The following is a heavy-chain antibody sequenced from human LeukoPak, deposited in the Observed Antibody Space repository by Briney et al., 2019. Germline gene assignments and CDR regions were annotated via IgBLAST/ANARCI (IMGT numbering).Heavy chain of an antibody. V-gene: IGHV4-59*01. D-gene: IGHD2-2*01. CDR2: IYYSGST. CDR3: ARIYCSSTTCYFDY. J-gene: IGHJ4*02. Sequence: SETLSLTCTVSGGSISSYYWSWIRQPPGKGLEWIGYIYYSGSTNYNPSLKSRVTISVDTSKNQFSLRLSSVTAADTAVYYCARIYCSSTTCYFDYWGQGTLVTVSS. CDR1: GGSISSYY.